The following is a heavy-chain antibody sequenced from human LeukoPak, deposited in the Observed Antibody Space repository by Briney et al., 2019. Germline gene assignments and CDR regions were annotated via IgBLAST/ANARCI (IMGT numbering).Heavy chain of an antibody. J-gene: IGHJ4*02. V-gene: IGHV1-69*13. CDR2: IIPIFGTA. Sequence: ASVKVSCKASGGTFISYAISWVRQAPGQGLEWMGGIIPIFGTANYAQKFQGRVTITADESTSTAYMELSSLRSEDTAVYYCARDLRYSSGWTFFDYWGQGTLVTVSS. CDR3: ARDLRYSSGWTFFDY. D-gene: IGHD6-19*01. CDR1: GGTFISYA.